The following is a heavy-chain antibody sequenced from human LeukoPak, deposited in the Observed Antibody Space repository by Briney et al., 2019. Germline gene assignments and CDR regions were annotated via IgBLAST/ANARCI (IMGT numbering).Heavy chain of an antibody. D-gene: IGHD6-19*01. CDR2: IIPIFGTA. V-gene: IGHV1-69*06. J-gene: IGHJ4*02. CDR1: GGTFSSYA. CDR3: ARGVAGPADY. Sequence: GASVRVSCKASGGTFSSYAISWVRQAPGQGLEWMGGIIPIFGTANYAQKFQGRVTITADKSTSTAYMELSSLRSEDTAMYYCARGVAGPADYWGQGTLVTVSS.